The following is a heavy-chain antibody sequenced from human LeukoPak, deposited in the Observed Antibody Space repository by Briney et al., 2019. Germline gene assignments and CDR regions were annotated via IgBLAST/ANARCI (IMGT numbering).Heavy chain of an antibody. CDR2: ISSSSTTT. CDR1: GYTFSDYY. V-gene: IGHV3-11*01. D-gene: IGHD5-24*01. CDR3: ARETRVRWTEY. Sequence: GGTLTLSCAASGYTFSDYYISWFRQAPRKGLEWLSYISSSSTTTYYADSLKSRVTISGDTAKNPLYLKLSSLSAADTAVYYSARETRVRWTEYWGEGDLVTVSS. J-gene: IGHJ4*02.